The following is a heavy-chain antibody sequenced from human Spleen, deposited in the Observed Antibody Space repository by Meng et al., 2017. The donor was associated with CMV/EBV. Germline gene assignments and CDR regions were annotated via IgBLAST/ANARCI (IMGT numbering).Heavy chain of an antibody. V-gene: IGHV3-21*01. CDR3: ARDALSSGGDY. CDR1: GFTVSSSS. CDR2: ISSSGGAI. Sequence: GGSLRLSCAASGFTVSSSSMNWVRQVPGKGLEWVSSISSSGGAIQYSDSVKGRFTISRDNARNSVFLLMGSLRAEDTAFYYCARDALSSGGDYWGQGALVTVSS. D-gene: IGHD6-19*01. J-gene: IGHJ4*02.